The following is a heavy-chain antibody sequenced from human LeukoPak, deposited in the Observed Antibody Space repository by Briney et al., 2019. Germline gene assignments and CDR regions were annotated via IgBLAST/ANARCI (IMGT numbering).Heavy chain of an antibody. CDR2: IYPGDSDT. CDR3: ARTGRAGGNYYYYMDV. J-gene: IGHJ6*03. CDR1: GYSFTSYW. V-gene: IGHV5-51*01. Sequence: GESLKISCKGSGYSFTSYWIGWVRQIPGKGLEWMGIIYPGDSDTRYSPSFQGQVTISADKSISTAYLQWSSLKASDTAMYYCARTGRAGGNYYYYMDVWGKGTTVTVSS.